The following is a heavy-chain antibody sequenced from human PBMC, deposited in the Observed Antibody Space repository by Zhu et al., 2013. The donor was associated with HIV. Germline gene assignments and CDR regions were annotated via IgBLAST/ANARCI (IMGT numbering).Heavy chain of an antibody. J-gene: IGHJ4*02. Sequence: EVQLLDSGGGLVQPGGSLRLSCAASGFTFDQYAMNWVRQAPGKGLEWVSLINADGNTHYTGSVKGRFIISRDNSKNTLYLQMNTLRAEDTAVYYCARSNGPVPGRRYFDYWGQGTLVTVSS. V-gene: IGHV3-23*01. D-gene: IGHD6-19*01. CDR1: GFTFDQYA. CDR3: ARSNGPVPGRRYFDY. CDR2: INADGNT.